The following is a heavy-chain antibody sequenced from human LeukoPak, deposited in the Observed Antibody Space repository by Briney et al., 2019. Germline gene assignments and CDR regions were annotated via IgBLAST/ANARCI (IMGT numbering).Heavy chain of an antibody. Sequence: GASVKVSCKASGYTFTSYGISWVRQAPGQGLEWMGWISAYNGNTNYAQKLQGRVTMTTDTSTSTAYMELRSLRSDDTAVYYCARAGSYRVTDDAFDIWGQGTMVTVSS. CDR2: ISAYNGNT. V-gene: IGHV1-18*01. CDR1: GYTFTSYG. D-gene: IGHD1-26*01. J-gene: IGHJ3*02. CDR3: ARAGSYRVTDDAFDI.